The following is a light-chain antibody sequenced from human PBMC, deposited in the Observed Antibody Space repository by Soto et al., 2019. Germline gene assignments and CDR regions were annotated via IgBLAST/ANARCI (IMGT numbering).Light chain of an antibody. CDR2: AAS. V-gene: IGKV1-9*01. CDR1: QGISSY. J-gene: IGKJ1*01. Sequence: IQLTQTPASLSGSVGGGFTITCRASQGISSYLAWYQQKPGKAPKLLIYAASTLQSGVPSRFSGSGSGTDFTLTISSLQPEDFATYYCQQLSTYPWTFGQGTKVDI. CDR3: QQLSTYPWT.